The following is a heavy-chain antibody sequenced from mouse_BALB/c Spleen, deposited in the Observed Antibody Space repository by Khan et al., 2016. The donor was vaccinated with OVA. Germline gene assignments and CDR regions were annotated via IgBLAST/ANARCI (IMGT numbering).Heavy chain of an antibody. D-gene: IGHD1-1*01. CDR1: GYTFTSYY. Sequence: QVQLQQSGPELVKPGASVRISCKASGYTFTSYYIHWVKQRPGQGLEWIGWIYPGNVNTKYNEKFKGKATLTADKSSSTAYMQLSSLTSEDSAVYFCARDNISTVVADYFDYWGQGTTLTVSS. CDR3: ARDNISTVVADYFDY. J-gene: IGHJ2*01. V-gene: IGHV1S56*01. CDR2: IYPGNVNT.